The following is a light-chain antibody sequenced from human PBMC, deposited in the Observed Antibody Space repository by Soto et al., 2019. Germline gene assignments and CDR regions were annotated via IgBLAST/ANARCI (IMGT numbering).Light chain of an antibody. V-gene: IGKV1-5*01. J-gene: IGKJ5*01. CDR3: QQYNTYST. Sequence: DIQMTQSPSTLSGSVGDRVTITCRASQSISSYLNWYQQKPGKAPKLLIYAASSLQSGVPARFSGSGSGTEFTLTISSLQPDDFATYYRQQYNTYSTFGQGTRLEIK. CDR1: QSISSY. CDR2: AAS.